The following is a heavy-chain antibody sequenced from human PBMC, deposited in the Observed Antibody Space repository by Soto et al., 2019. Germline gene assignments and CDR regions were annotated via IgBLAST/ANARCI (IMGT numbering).Heavy chain of an antibody. J-gene: IGHJ4*02. CDR1: GFTFSSYG. D-gene: IGHD6-19*01. Sequence: GGSLRLSCAASGFTFSSYGMHWVRQAPGKGLEWVAVISYDGSNKYYADSVKGRFTISRDNSKNTLYLQMNSLRAEDTAVYYCAKEHSGCLDYWGQGTLVTVSS. CDR3: AKEHSGCLDY. V-gene: IGHV3-30*18. CDR2: ISYDGSNK.